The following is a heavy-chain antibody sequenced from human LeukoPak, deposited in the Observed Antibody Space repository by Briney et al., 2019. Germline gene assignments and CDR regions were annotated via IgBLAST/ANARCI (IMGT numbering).Heavy chain of an antibody. CDR3: ARRGSYGSYYFDY. D-gene: IGHD1-26*01. J-gene: IGHJ4*02. Sequence: GGSLRLSCAASGFTFSSYWMSWVRQAPGKGLEWVANIKQDGSEKYYVDSVKGRFTISRDNAKNSLCLQMNSLRAEDTAVYYCARRGSYGSYYFDYWGQGTLVTVSS. CDR1: GFTFSSYW. V-gene: IGHV3-7*01. CDR2: IKQDGSEK.